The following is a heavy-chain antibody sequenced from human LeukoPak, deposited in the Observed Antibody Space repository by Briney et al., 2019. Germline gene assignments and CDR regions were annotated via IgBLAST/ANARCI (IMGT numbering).Heavy chain of an antibody. J-gene: IGHJ5*01. CDR1: GTSMIDYY. V-gene: IGHV4-4*07. Sequence: SETLSLTCTVSGTSMIDYYWSWIRQPAGKGLQWIGRIYDNTNSNYNPSLKSRVTMFVDTSKNQFSLRLTSVTAADTATYYCARDQEAYCTSSSCFQFAPWGQGTLVIVSS. D-gene: IGHD2-8*01. CDR2: IYDNTNS. CDR3: ARDQEAYCTSSSCFQFAP.